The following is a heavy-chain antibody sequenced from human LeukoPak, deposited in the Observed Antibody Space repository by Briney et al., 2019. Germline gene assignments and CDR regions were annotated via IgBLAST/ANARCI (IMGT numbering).Heavy chain of an antibody. V-gene: IGHV4-39*01. CDR1: GGSISSSSYY. J-gene: IGHJ6*02. D-gene: IGHD3-10*01. CDR2: IYYSGST. Sequence: SETLSLTCTVSGGSISSSSYYWGWIRQPPGKGLEWIGSIYYSGSTYYNPSLKSRVTISVDTSKNQLSLKLSSVTAADTAVYYCARREVVILWFGDLGMDVWGQGTTVTVSS. CDR3: ARREVVILWFGDLGMDV.